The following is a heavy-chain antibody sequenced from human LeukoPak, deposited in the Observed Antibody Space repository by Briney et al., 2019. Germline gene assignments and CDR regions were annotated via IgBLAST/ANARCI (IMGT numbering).Heavy chain of an antibody. CDR1: GGTFSSYT. D-gene: IGHD2-21*02. V-gene: IGHV1-69*02. CDR3: ARIRSYCGGDCEDYYYGMDV. Sequence: GASVKVSCKASGGTFSSYTISWVRQAPGQGLEWMGRIIPILGIANYAQKFQGRVTITADKSTSTAYMELCSLRSEDTAVYYCARIRSYCGGDCEDYYYGMDVWGQGNTVTVSS. J-gene: IGHJ6*02. CDR2: IIPILGIA.